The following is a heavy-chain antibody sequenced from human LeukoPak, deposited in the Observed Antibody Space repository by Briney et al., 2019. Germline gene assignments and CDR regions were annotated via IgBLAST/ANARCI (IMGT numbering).Heavy chain of an antibody. V-gene: IGHV4-59*01. CDR3: ARVKLERRHDAFDI. J-gene: IGHJ3*02. CDR1: GGSISSYY. D-gene: IGHD1-1*01. Sequence: SETLSLTCTVSGGSISSYYWSWIRQPPGKGLEWIGYIYYSGSTNYNPSLKSRVTISVDTSKNQFSLKLSLVTAADTAVYYCARVKLERRHDAFDIWGQGTMVTVSS. CDR2: IYYSGST.